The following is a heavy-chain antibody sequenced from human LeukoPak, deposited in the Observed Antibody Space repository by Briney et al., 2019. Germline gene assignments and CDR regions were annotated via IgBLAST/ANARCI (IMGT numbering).Heavy chain of an antibody. D-gene: IGHD6-13*01. CDR3: ARANTADLNSSSWYIDY. Sequence: GGSLRLSCAASGFTVSSNYMSWVRQAPGKGLEWVSVIYSGGSTYYADSVKGRFTISRDNSKNTLYLQMNSLRAEDTAVYYCARANTADLNSSSWYIDYWGQGTLVTVSS. CDR1: GFTVSSNY. CDR2: IYSGGST. J-gene: IGHJ4*02. V-gene: IGHV3-53*01.